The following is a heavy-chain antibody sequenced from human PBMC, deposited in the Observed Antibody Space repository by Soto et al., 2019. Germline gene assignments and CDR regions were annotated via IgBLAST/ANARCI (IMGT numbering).Heavy chain of an antibody. CDR3: ARERGYSGYRYYYYYMDV. J-gene: IGHJ6*03. V-gene: IGHV1-69*04. CDR2: IIPILGIA. D-gene: IGHD5-12*01. Sequence: SVKVCSAAPGVSFSSCTICWLRQAPGQGLEWMGRIIPILGIANYAQKFQGRVTITADKSTSTAYMELSSLRSEDTAVYYCARERGYSGYRYYYYYMDVWGKGTTVTVSS. CDR1: GVSFSSCT.